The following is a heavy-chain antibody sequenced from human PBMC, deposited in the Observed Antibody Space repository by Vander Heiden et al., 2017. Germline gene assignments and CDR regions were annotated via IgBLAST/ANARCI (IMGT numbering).Heavy chain of an antibody. V-gene: IGHV4-34*01. CDR1: GGSFSGYY. J-gene: IGHJ4*02. CDR2: INHSGST. CDR3: ASIKAESLNKYYGDYYFDY. Sequence: QVQLQQWGAGLLKPSETLSLTCAVYGGSFSGYYWSWLRQPPGKGLEWIGEINHSGSTNYNPSLKSRVTISVDTSKNQFSLKLSSETAADTAVYYCASIKAESLNKYYGDYYFDYWGQGTLVTVSS. D-gene: IGHD4-17*01.